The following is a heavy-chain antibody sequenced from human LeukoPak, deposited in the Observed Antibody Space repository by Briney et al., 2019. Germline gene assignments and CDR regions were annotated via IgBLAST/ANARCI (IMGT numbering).Heavy chain of an antibody. CDR1: GFTFSSYD. CDR3: VRQTTRTDRSYFDY. Sequence: GGSLRLSCAASGFTFSSYDMHWARQATGKGLEWDSAIGAAGDTYYPGSVKGRFTISRENAKNSLYLQVNSLRAGDTAVYYCVRQTTRTDRSYFDYWGQGTLVTVSS. CDR2: IGAAGDT. V-gene: IGHV3-13*01. J-gene: IGHJ4*02. D-gene: IGHD1/OR15-1a*01.